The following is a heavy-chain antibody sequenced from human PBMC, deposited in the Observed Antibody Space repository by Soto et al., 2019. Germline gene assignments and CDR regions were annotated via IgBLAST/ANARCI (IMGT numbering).Heavy chain of an antibody. CDR1: GFTFSTYG. CDR2: ISNDGSNK. V-gene: IGHV3-30*18. D-gene: IGHD3-16*02. CDR3: AKERDYVWVPYRSYFDY. J-gene: IGHJ4*02. Sequence: QVQLVESGGGVVQPGRSLRLSCAASGFTFSTYGMHWVRQAPGKGLEWVAVISNDGSNKDYADSVKGRFTISRDNSNNPLYLHMNRLRPEATAVFYCAKERDYVWVPYRSYFDYWGQGTLVTVSS.